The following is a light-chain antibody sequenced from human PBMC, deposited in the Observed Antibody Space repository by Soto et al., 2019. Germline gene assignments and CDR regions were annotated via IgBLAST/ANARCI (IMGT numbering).Light chain of an antibody. Sequence: QSVLSQPPSASGTPGQTVIISCSGSRSDIGSNFVNWYQHLPGTAPKLLIYNSNQRPSGVPDRFPGSKSGTSASLAISGLQSEDEADYYCAAWDDSLTGPVFGTGTKVTVL. J-gene: IGLJ1*01. V-gene: IGLV1-44*01. CDR3: AAWDDSLTGPV. CDR1: RSDIGSNF. CDR2: NSN.